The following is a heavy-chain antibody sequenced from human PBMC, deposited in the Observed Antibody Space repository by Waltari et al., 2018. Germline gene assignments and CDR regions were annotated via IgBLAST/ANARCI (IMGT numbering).Heavy chain of an antibody. CDR1: GGSFSGLY. V-gene: IGHV4-34*01. CDR2: INHSGSS. D-gene: IGHD3-10*01. CDR3: ARPDGLYGSGSHDAFEI. Sequence: QVLLQLWGAGQLEPSVILSLTCAVYGGSFSGLYWSRTHQSPGKGREWISEINHSGSSDCNPAHRSPVTISVDTYKNQFHRKLSVVTAADTAVYYCARPDGLYGSGSHDAFEIWGQGTMVTVSS. J-gene: IGHJ3*02.